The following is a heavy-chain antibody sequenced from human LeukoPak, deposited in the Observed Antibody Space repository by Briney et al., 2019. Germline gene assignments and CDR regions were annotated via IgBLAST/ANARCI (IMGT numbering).Heavy chain of an antibody. Sequence: GGSLRLSCAASGFTFSSYSMNWVRQAPGKGLEWVSSISGSGGSTYYADSVKGRFTISRDNPKNTLYLQMNSRRAEDTAVYYCARVTGYMIEDYFDYWGQGILVTVSS. V-gene: IGHV3-23*01. CDR2: ISGSGGST. CDR3: ARVTGYMIEDYFDY. J-gene: IGHJ4*02. CDR1: GFTFSSYS. D-gene: IGHD3-9*01.